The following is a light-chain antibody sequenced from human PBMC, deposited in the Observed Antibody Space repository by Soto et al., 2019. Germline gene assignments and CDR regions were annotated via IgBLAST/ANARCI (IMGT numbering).Light chain of an antibody. CDR2: EVT. V-gene: IGLV2-8*01. J-gene: IGLJ2*01. CDR3: SSYAGSNKLV. CDR1: SSDVGGYNY. Sequence: QSALTQPPSASGSPGQPVTISCTGTSSDVGGYNYVSWYQQHPGKAPKLMIYEVTKRPSGVPDRFSGSKSGNTASLTVSGLQAEDEADYYCSSYAGSNKLVFGGGTQLTVL.